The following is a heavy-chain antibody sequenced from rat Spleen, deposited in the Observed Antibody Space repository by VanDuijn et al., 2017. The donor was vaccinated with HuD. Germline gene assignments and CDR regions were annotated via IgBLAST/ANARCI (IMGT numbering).Heavy chain of an antibody. V-gene: IGHV5-27*01. CDR2: ISYVGDTS. CDR3: TTRPYYSSLNWFPY. D-gene: IGHD1-2*01. Sequence: EVQLVESGGGLVQPGRSMKLSCAASGFTFSNYGLAWVRQAPKKGLEWVAYISYVGDTSYYRDTVKGQFTISRDNAKSTLYLQRDSLRSEDTATYYCTTRPYYSSLNWFPYWGQGTLVTVSS. J-gene: IGHJ3*01. CDR1: GFTFSNYG.